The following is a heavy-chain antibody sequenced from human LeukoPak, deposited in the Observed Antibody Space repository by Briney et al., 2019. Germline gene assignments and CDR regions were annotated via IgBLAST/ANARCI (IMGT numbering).Heavy chain of an antibody. D-gene: IGHD1-26*01. V-gene: IGHV3-48*03. CDR1: GFTFSSYE. J-gene: IGHJ4*02. CDR2: ISSSGSTI. CDR3: ARKVLSGSRYFDY. Sequence: GGSLRLSCAASGFTFSSYEMNWVRQAPGKGLEWVSYISSSGSTIYYAESVKGRFTISRDNAKNSLFLQMNSLRAEDTAVYYCARKVLSGSRYFDYWGQGALVTVSS.